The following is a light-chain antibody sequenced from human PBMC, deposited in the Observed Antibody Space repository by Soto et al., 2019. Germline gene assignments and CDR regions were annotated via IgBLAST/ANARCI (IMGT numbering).Light chain of an antibody. J-gene: IGKJ4*01. Sequence: EIVMTQYPATLSVSPGERATLSYRASQTLYNNLAWYKQKLGQAPRLLIYGASARATDIPARSSGSESGIDFTLTISGRQYEDFAIYYCQQYSDWPLTFGGGTKVEI. V-gene: IGKV3-15*01. CDR3: QQYSDWPLT. CDR2: GAS. CDR1: QTLYNN.